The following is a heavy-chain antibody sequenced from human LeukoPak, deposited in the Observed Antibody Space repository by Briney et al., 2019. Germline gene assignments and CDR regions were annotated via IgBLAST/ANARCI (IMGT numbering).Heavy chain of an antibody. J-gene: IGHJ4*02. Sequence: ASVKVSCKASGYTFTSFHMHWVRQAPGQGLEWMGIINPSGGGTSYPQKFQGRVTMIRDTSTSTVYMELSSLRSEDTAVYYCARAPHSSAGDNFDYWGQGTLVTVSS. CDR3: ARAPHSSAGDNFDY. CDR1: GYTFTSFH. D-gene: IGHD2-15*01. CDR2: INPSGGGT. V-gene: IGHV1-46*01.